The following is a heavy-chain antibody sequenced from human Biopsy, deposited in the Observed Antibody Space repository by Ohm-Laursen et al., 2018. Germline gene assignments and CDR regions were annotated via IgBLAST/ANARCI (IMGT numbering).Heavy chain of an antibody. J-gene: IGHJ4*02. Sequence: SDTLSLTCIVSGGSIGSFFWSWIRQPPGKGLEWIGYIYYSGSTNYSPSLKSRGTISVDTSKNQFSLKLSSVTAADTAVYFCARGSSYGYDFDYWGQGTLVAVSS. CDR1: GGSIGSFF. V-gene: IGHV4-59*07. D-gene: IGHD5-18*01. CDR2: IYYSGST. CDR3: ARGSSYGYDFDY.